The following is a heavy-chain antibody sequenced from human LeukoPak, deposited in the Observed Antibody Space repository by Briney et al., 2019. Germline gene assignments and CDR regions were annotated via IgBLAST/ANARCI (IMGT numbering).Heavy chain of an antibody. CDR3: AKEPGYSSGWYGVDY. Sequence: GGSLRLSCAASGFTFSSYAMSCVRQAPGKGLEWVSAISGSGGSTYYADSVKGRFTISRDNSKNTLYLQMNSLRAEDTAVYYCAKEPGYSSGWYGVDYWGQGTLVTVSS. J-gene: IGHJ4*02. D-gene: IGHD6-19*01. CDR1: GFTFSSYA. CDR2: ISGSGGST. V-gene: IGHV3-23*01.